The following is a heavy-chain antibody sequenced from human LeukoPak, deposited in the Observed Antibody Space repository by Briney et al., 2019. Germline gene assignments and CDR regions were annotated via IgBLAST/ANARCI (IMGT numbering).Heavy chain of an antibody. J-gene: IGHJ4*02. CDR1: GFTFSNYA. V-gene: IGHV3-48*03. Sequence: GGSLRLSCATSGFTFSNYAVNWVRQAPGKGLEWVSYISNSGSTIFYADSVKGRFTISRDNAKNSLYLQMNSLRAEDTAVYYCASRTVGARFDYWGRGTLVTVSS. CDR2: ISNSGSTI. D-gene: IGHD1-26*01. CDR3: ASRTVGARFDY.